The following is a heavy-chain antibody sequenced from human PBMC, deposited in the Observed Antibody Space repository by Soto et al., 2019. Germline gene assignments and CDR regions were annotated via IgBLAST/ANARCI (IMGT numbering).Heavy chain of an antibody. CDR2: IWYDGSNK. D-gene: IGHD2-21*01. CDR3: ARKTGRGLCASDVFFPPDP. J-gene: IGHJ5*02. V-gene: IGHV3-33*01. CDR1: GFTFSSYG. Sequence: GGSLRLSCAASGFTFSSYGMHWVRQAPGKGLEWVAVIWYDGSNKYYADSVKGRFTISRDNSKNTLYLQMNSLRAEDTAVYYCARKTGRGLCASDVFFPPDPWGKGPPVTFPS.